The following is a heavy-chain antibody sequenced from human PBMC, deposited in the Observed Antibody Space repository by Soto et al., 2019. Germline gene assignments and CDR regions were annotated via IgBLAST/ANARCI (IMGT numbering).Heavy chain of an antibody. J-gene: IGHJ3*02. CDR3: VNKLMQPYRVLLHGAFDI. CDR2: IIPIFGTA. D-gene: IGHD3-10*01. Sequence: QVHLVQSGAEVKKPGSSVKVSCKASGGTFSSYAIIWVRQAPGHGLEWMGGIIPIFGTANYAKQFQGRFTIPADKVNNTAYIEHSRLRSEDTAVYYCVNKLMQPYRVLLHGAFDIWGQVTMVTVSS. V-gene: IGHV1-69*06. CDR1: GGTFSSYA.